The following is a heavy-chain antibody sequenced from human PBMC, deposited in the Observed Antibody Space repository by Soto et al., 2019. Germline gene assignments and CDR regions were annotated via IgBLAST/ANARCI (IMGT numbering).Heavy chain of an antibody. CDR3: TIDLEVPLGVVVVAAISMSFDI. J-gene: IGHJ3*02. Sequence: PGGSLRLSCTASGFTFGDYAMSWFRQAPGKGLEWVGFIRSKAYGGTTEYAASVKGRFTISRDDSKSIAYLQMNSLKTEDTAVYYCTIDLEVPLGVVVVAAISMSFDIWGQGTMVTVSS. D-gene: IGHD2-15*01. CDR2: IRSKAYGGTT. CDR1: GFTFGDYA. V-gene: IGHV3-49*03.